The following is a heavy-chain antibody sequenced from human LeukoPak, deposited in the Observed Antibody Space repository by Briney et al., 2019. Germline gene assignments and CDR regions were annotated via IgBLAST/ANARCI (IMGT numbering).Heavy chain of an antibody. J-gene: IGHJ6*04. CDR2: ISNDGKNK. CDR1: GFPFSSYG. D-gene: IGHD3-10*02. CDR3: AELGITMIGGV. V-gene: IGHV3-30*18. Sequence: GGSLRLSCGASGFPFSSYGMHWVRQAPGKGLEWVAAISNDGKNKFYADSVKGRFTISRDNAKNSLYLQMNSLRAEDTAVYYCAELGITMIGGVWGKGTTVTISS.